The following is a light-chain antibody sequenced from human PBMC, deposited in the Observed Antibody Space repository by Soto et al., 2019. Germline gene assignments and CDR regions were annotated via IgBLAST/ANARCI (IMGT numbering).Light chain of an antibody. CDR3: QQRSGWPPSLT. V-gene: IGKV3-11*01. CDR2: DAS. Sequence: EAVLTQSPATLSLSPGETATLSCRASQSVSSYLAWYQQKPGQAPRLLIYDASKTATGIPARFSGSGSGTDVTLTISGLEPEDFAVYYCQQRSGWPPSLTFGGGTKVEIK. CDR1: QSVSSY. J-gene: IGKJ4*01.